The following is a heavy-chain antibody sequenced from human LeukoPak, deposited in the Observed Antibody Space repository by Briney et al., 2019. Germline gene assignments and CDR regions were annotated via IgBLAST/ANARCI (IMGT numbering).Heavy chain of an antibody. J-gene: IGHJ3*02. CDR1: GFTFSSYS. Sequence: GGSLRLSCAASGFTFSSYSMNWVRQAPGKGLEWVSSISSSSSYIYYADSVKGRFTISRDNAKNSLYLQMNSLRAEDTAVCYCAREYYDILTGYWNAFDIWGQGTMVTVSS. CDR3: AREYYDILTGYWNAFDI. D-gene: IGHD3-9*01. V-gene: IGHV3-21*01. CDR2: ISSSSSYI.